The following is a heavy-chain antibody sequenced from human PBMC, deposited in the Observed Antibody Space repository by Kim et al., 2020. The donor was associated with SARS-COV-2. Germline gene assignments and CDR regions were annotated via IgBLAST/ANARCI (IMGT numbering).Heavy chain of an antibody. Sequence: TNHNPSPKSRVTISVDTSKTQFSLKLSAVTAADTAVYYCARGSYYFDYWGQGTLVTASS. CDR2: T. CDR3: ARGSYYFDY. V-gene: IGHV4-59*09. J-gene: IGHJ4*02.